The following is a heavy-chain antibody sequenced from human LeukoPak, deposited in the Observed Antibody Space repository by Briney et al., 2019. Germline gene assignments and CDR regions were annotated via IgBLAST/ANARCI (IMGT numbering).Heavy chain of an antibody. Sequence: GGSLRLSCAASGFTFSSYSMNWVRQAPGKGLEWVSSISSSSSYTYYADSVKGRFTISRDNAKNSLYLQMNSRRAEDTAVYYCKVVPAATNWFDPWGQGTLVTVSS. V-gene: IGHV3-21*01. CDR2: ISSSSSYT. J-gene: IGHJ5*02. CDR1: GFTFSSYS. CDR3: KVVPAATNWFDP. D-gene: IGHD2-2*01.